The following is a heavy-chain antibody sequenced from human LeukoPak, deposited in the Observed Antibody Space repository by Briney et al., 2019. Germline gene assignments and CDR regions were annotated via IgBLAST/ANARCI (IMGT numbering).Heavy chain of an antibody. V-gene: IGHV4-59*01. D-gene: IGHD3-22*01. Sequence: SETLSLTCTVSGGSISSSYWSWIRQPPGKGLEWIGYIYYSGSTNYNPSLKSRVTISVDTSKNQFSLKLSPVTAADTAVYYCARRAPYYDTSAYYGMHAFDIWGQGTMVTVSS. J-gene: IGHJ3*02. CDR2: IYYSGST. CDR3: ARRAPYYDTSAYYGMHAFDI. CDR1: GGSISSSY.